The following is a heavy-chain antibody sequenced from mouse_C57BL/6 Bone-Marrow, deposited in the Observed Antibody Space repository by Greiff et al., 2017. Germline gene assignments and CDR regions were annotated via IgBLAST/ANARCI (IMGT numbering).Heavy chain of an antibody. CDR3: ARAGYGSGFDY. CDR2: IYPSDSET. V-gene: IGHV1-61*01. Sequence: QVQLQQPGAELVRPGSSVKLSCKASGYTFTSYWMDWVKQRPGQGLEWIGNIYPSDSETHYNQKFKDKATLTVDKSSSTAYMQLSSLTSEDSAVYYCARAGYGSGFDYWGQGTTLTVSS. CDR1: GYTFTSYW. D-gene: IGHD1-1*01. J-gene: IGHJ2*01.